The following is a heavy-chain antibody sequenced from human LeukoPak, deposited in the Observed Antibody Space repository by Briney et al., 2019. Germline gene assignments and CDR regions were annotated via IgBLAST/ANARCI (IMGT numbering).Heavy chain of an antibody. CDR1: GYTFTGYY. Sequence: ASVKVSCKASGYTFTGYYMHWVRQAPGQGLEWMGWINPNSGGTNYAQKFQGRVTMTRDTSISTAYMELSRLRSDDTAVYYCARSRSRDCSSTSCYSYGLDYWGQVTLVTVSS. V-gene: IGHV1-2*02. J-gene: IGHJ4*02. CDR3: ARSRSRDCSSTSCYSYGLDY. D-gene: IGHD2-2*01. CDR2: INPNSGGT.